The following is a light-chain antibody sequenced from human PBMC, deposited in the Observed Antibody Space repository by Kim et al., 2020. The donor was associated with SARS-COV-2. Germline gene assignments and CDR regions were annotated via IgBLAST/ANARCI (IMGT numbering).Light chain of an antibody. V-gene: IGKV1-5*03. CDR3: QQYDGYWT. CDR2: EAS. Sequence: IRGWLAWYQQKPGKAPKLLIQEASNLESGVPSRFSGSGSGKEFTFTITSLQPDDSATYYCQQYDGYWTFGQGTKVEIK. J-gene: IGKJ1*01. CDR1: IRGW.